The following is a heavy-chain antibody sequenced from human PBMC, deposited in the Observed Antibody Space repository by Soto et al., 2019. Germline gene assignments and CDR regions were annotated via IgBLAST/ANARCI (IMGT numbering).Heavy chain of an antibody. CDR2: ISAYNGNT. J-gene: IGHJ4*02. CDR1: GYTFTSYG. V-gene: IGHV1-18*01. CDR3: ARDVTYYDFWSGYSFDY. Sequence: SVKVSCKASGYTFTSYGISWVRQAPGQGLEWMGWISAYNGNTNYAQKLQGRVTMTTDTSTSTAYMELRSLRSDDTAVYYCARDVTYYDFWSGYSFDYWGQGTLVTVSS. D-gene: IGHD3-3*01.